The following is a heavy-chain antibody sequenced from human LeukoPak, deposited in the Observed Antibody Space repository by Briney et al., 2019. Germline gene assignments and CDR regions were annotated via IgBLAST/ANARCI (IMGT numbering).Heavy chain of an antibody. Sequence: SQTLSLTCTVSGGSISSGGYYWSWIRQHPGKGLEWIGYIYYSGSTYYNPSLKSRVTISVDTSKNQFSLKLSSVTAADTAVYYCARDYYYYGSGSYYRRENWFDPWGQGTLVTVSS. CDR3: ARDYYYYGSGSYYRRENWFDP. CDR2: IYYSGST. CDR1: GGSISSGGYY. J-gene: IGHJ5*02. D-gene: IGHD3-10*01. V-gene: IGHV4-31*03.